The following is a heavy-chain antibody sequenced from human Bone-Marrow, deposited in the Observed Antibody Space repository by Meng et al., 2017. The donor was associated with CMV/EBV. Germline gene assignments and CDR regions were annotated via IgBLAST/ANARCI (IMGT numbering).Heavy chain of an antibody. CDR3: ARELTDDYSKFHYGMEV. CDR2: ISGYSGNT. Sequence: ASVKVSCKASGYTFTSFGISWVRQAPGQGLEWMGWISGYSGNTNYAPAFQGRVTMTTDTSTSTAYMEGRSLRFDDTAVYYCARELTDDYSKFHYGMEVWGQGTKVTVSS. CDR1: GYTFTSFG. J-gene: IGHJ6*02. V-gene: IGHV1-18*04. D-gene: IGHD4-11*01.